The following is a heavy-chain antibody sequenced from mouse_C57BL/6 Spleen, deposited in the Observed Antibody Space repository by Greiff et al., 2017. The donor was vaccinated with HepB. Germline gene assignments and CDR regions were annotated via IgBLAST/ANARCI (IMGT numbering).Heavy chain of an antibody. CDR3: ARDFLHYDDRSWFAY. J-gene: IGHJ3*01. D-gene: IGHD2-13*01. CDR2: IDPSDSYT. V-gene: IGHV1-50*01. CDR1: GYTFTSYW. Sequence: QVQLQQPGAELVKPGASVKLSCKASGYTFTSYWLQWVQQRPGQGLEWFGEIDPSDSYTNYNQKFTGKATLTVDTSSSTAYMQLSSLTSEYSAVYYCARDFLHYDDRSWFAYWGQGTLVTVSA.